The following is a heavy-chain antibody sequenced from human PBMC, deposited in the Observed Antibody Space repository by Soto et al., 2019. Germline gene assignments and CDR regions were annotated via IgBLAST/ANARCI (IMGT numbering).Heavy chain of an antibody. D-gene: IGHD1-26*01. J-gene: IGHJ5*02. CDR3: ARSSGGNFGIIIEGTNWFDP. Sequence: ASVKVSCKAPRDTFTSYYINWVRQAPGQGLEWMGVINPHGGSTAYAQKFKGRVTLTRDASASTVYMEVSSLTSEDTAMYYCARSSGGNFGIIIEGTNWFDPWGQGTLVTVSS. CDR2: INPHGGST. V-gene: IGHV1-46*01. CDR1: RDTFTSYY.